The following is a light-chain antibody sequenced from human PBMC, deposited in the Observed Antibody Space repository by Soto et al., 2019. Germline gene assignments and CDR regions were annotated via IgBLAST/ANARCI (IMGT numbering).Light chain of an antibody. CDR1: SSDVGGYNY. CDR2: EVS. CDR3: RSYTTSSTLYV. Sequence: QSVLTQPPSASGSPGQSVTISCTGTSSDVGGYNYVSWYQQHPGKAPKLMIYEVSKRPSGVPDRFSGSKSGSTASLTVSGLQAEDEADYYCRSYTTSSTLYVFGTGTKVTVL. J-gene: IGLJ1*01. V-gene: IGLV2-8*01.